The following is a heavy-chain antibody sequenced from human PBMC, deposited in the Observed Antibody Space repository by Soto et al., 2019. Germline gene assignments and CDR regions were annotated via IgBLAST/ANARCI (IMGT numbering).Heavy chain of an antibody. CDR2: INSDGTST. D-gene: IGHD6-19*01. J-gene: IGHJ4*02. CDR1: GFTFSNYW. Sequence: GGSLRLSCAASGFTFSNYWMHWVRQAPGKGLVWVSRINSDGTSTMYADSVKGRFTISRDDAGNTLYLQMNNLRAEDTAVYYCARDPAPGGWYDYWGQGTLVTVSS. CDR3: ARDPAPGGWYDY. V-gene: IGHV3-74*03.